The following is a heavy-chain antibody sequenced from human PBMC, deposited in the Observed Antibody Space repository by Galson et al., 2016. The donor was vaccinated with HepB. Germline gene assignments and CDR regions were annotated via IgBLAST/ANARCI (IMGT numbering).Heavy chain of an antibody. CDR1: GFTLRSYA. V-gene: IGHV3-23*01. Sequence: SLRLSCAASGFTLRSYAMSWVRQAPGKGLEWVSANSGSGGSTYYADSVKGRFTISRDNSKNTLYLQMNSLRAEDTAVYYWAKPGAATYDFDYWGQGTLVTVSS. J-gene: IGHJ4*02. CDR2: NSGSGGST. CDR3: AKPGAATYDFDY. D-gene: IGHD3-10*01.